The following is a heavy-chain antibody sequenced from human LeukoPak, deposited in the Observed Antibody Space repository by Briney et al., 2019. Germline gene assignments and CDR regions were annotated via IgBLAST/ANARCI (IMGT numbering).Heavy chain of an antibody. CDR3: ARDFTWSSGWYGPFDP. V-gene: IGHV1-2*02. Sequence: VASVKVSCKASGYTFTGYYMHWVRQAPGQGLEWMGWINPNSGGTSYAQKFQGRVTMTRDTSTSTVYMELSSLRSEDTAVYYCARDFTWSSGWYGPFDPWGQGTLVTVSS. J-gene: IGHJ5*02. CDR1: GYTFTGYY. D-gene: IGHD6-19*01. CDR2: INPNSGGT.